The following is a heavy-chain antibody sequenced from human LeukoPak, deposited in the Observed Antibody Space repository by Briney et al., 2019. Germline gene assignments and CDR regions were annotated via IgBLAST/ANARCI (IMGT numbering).Heavy chain of an antibody. CDR1: GYTFIGYY. CDR3: AIDRGYCSGGSCYSFYYYYYMDV. CDR2: INSNSGGT. J-gene: IGHJ6*03. D-gene: IGHD2-15*01. V-gene: IGHV1-2*02. Sequence: ASVKVSCMASGYTFIGYYMHWVRQAPGQGLEGMGWINSNSGGTNYAQKLQGRITITRDTSNSTAYMELSRLRSNDTAVYYWAIDRGYCSGGSCYSFYYYYYMDVLVKGTTVTVTS.